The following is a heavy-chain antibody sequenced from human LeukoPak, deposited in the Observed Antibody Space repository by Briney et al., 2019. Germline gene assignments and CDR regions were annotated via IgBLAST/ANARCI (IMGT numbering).Heavy chain of an antibody. Sequence: PGGSLRLSCAASGFTFSSYSMNWVRQAPGKGLEWVSYISSSSSTIYYADSVKGRFTISRDNAKISLYLQMNSLRAEDTAVYYCARVYCSGGSCSTGDYFDYWGQGTLVTVSS. D-gene: IGHD2-15*01. CDR2: ISSSSSTI. V-gene: IGHV3-48*01. J-gene: IGHJ4*02. CDR3: ARVYCSGGSCSTGDYFDY. CDR1: GFTFSSYS.